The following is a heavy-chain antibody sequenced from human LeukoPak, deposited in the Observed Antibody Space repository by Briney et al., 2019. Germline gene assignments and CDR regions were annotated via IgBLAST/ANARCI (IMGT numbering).Heavy chain of an antibody. Sequence: SETLSLTCAVYGGSFSGYYWSWIRQPPGKGLEWIGEINHSGSTNYNPSLKSRVTISVDTSKNQFSLKLSSATAADTAVYYCARGVMSDYWGQGTLVTVSS. CDR2: INHSGST. CDR1: GGSFSGYY. J-gene: IGHJ4*02. D-gene: IGHD3-16*01. CDR3: ARGVMSDY. V-gene: IGHV4-34*01.